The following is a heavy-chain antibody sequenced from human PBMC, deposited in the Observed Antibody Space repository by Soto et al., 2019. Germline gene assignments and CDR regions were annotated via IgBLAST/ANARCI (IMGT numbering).Heavy chain of an antibody. CDR2: VNPILSMS. Sequence: QVQLVQSGAEVKRPGSSVKVSCKASGDTFNFYSINWVRQAPGVGLEWVGRVNPILSMSNYAQRFRGRVTMTADKSTSTAYMDLRSLRSEDTAIYYCASSYGSGYRAFDYWGQGALVTVSS. J-gene: IGHJ4*02. D-gene: IGHD3-10*01. V-gene: IGHV1-69*02. CDR3: ASSYGSGYRAFDY. CDR1: GDTFNFYS.